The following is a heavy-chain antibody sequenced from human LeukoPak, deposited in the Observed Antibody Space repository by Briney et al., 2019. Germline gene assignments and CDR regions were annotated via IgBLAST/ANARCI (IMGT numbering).Heavy chain of an antibody. Sequence: ASVKVSCKASGYTFTGYYMHWVRQAPGQGLEWMGWINPNSGGTNYAQKFQGRVTMTRDTSISTAYMELSRLRSDDTAVYYCARAPDPTNSNQFSDYWGQGTLVTVSS. CDR1: GYTFTGYY. CDR3: ARAPDPTNSNQFSDY. J-gene: IGHJ4*02. D-gene: IGHD4-11*01. V-gene: IGHV1-2*02. CDR2: INPNSGGT.